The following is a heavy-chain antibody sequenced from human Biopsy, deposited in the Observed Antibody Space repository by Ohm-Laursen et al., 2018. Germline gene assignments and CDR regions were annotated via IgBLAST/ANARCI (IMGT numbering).Heavy chain of an antibody. CDR2: ISNSGTT. CDR1: GASVRSHF. V-gene: IGHV4-59*08. J-gene: IGHJ4*02. CDR3: ARLSTLFGVADFTDD. D-gene: IGHD3-3*01. Sequence: PRTLSLTCTLSGASVRSHFLTWIRQPPGKGLQWIGSISNSGTTKSSPSLKSQVNISLHTSKNQLSLKLTSVTAADTAVYYCARLSTLFGVADFTDDWGQGTLVTVSS.